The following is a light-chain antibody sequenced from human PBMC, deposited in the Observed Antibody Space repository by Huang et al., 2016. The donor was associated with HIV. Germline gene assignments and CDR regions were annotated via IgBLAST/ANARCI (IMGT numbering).Light chain of an antibody. CDR2: CAS. CDR3: HQYYTTPWT. CDR1: QSVLFSSNNNNY. V-gene: IGKV4-1*01. J-gene: IGKJ1*01. Sequence: DIVMTQSPDSLAVSLGERATINCKSSQSVLFSSNNNNYLAWYQQKPGQPPKMLIYCASTRASGVADRFRGSGSATDFTLTISGLQAEDVAVYYCHQYYTTPWTFGQGTKVEIK.